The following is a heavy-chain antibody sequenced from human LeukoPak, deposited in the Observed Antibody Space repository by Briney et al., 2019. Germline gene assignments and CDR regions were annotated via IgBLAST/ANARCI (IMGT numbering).Heavy chain of an antibody. V-gene: IGHV1-46*01. Sequence: ASVTLSCKASGYTFTSYYMHWVRQAPGQGLEWMGIINPSGGSTSYAQKFQGRVTMTRDMSTSTVYMELSSLRSEDTAVYYCARKGRSSGETWDYWGQGTLVTVSS. CDR3: ARKGRSSGETWDY. CDR1: GYTFTSYY. J-gene: IGHJ4*02. D-gene: IGHD6-19*01. CDR2: INPSGGST.